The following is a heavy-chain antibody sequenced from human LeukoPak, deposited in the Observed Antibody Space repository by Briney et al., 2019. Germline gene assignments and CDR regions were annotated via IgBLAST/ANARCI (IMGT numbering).Heavy chain of an antibody. CDR2: ISSNGGST. J-gene: IGHJ4*02. CDR3: VKDLWDCSSTSCSPTFDY. Sequence: GGSLLFSCSASGFPFSNYAMHGGRPAPGKGLEYVSTISSNGGSTYYADSGKGRFTISRDNSKNTLCLQMSSLRAEDTAVYYCVKDLWDCSSTSCSPTFDYWGQGTLVTVSS. CDR1: GFPFSNYA. D-gene: IGHD2-2*01. V-gene: IGHV3-64D*06.